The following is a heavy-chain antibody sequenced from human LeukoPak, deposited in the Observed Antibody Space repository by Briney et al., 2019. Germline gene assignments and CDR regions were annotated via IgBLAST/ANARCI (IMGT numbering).Heavy chain of an antibody. CDR3: ASNYGG. Sequence: GGSLRLSCAASGFDFSNYWMHWVRQAPGKGLEWVANIKQDGSEKYYVDSVRGRFTISRDNAKNSLSLQMNSLRAEDTAVYYCASNYGGWGQGTLVTVSS. D-gene: IGHD4-11*01. J-gene: IGHJ4*02. CDR1: GFDFSNYW. CDR2: IKQDGSEK. V-gene: IGHV3-7*03.